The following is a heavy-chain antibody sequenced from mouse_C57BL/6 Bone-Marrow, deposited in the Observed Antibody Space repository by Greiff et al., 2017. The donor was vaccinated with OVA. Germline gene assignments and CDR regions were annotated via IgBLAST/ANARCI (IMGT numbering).Heavy chain of an antibody. Sequence: QVQLQQSGAELVRPGASVTLSCKASGYTFTDYEMNWVKQTPGQGLEWIGAIYPETGGTAYNQKFKGKATLTADKSSSTAYMQLRSLTSDDSAVYYCTRGYSSYSARDYCGQGTSVTVTA. CDR3: TRGYSSYSARDY. V-gene: IGHV1-15*01. D-gene: IGHD2-5*01. J-gene: IGHJ4*01. CDR1: GYTFTDYE. CDR2: IYPETGGT.